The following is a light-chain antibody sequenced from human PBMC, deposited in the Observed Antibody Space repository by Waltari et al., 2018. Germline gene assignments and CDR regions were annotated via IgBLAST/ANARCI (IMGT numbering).Light chain of an antibody. CDR2: EVS. Sequence: QSALTQPPSVSGSAGQSVTISCTGTSSDVGSDNRFSCYQQPPGTAPKLMIYEVSNRPSGVPDRFSGSKSGNTASLTISGLQAEDEADYYCSSYTSSSTLRVFGGGTKLTVL. CDR3: SSYTSSSTLRV. CDR1: SSDVGSDNR. V-gene: IGLV2-18*02. J-gene: IGLJ3*02.